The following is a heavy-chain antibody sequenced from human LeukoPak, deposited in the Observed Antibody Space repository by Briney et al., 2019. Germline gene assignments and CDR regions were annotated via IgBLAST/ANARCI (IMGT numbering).Heavy chain of an antibody. V-gene: IGHV4-61*02. J-gene: IGHJ4*02. CDR2: IYTSGGT. D-gene: IGHD1-26*01. CDR1: GGSISSGSYY. CDR3: ARARVVGATTPFDY. Sequence: SETLSLTCTVSGGSISSGSYYWSRIRQPAGKGLEWIGRIYTSGGTNYNPSLKSRVTISVDTSKNQFSLNLSSVTAADTAVYYCARARVVGATTPFDYWGQGTLVTVSS.